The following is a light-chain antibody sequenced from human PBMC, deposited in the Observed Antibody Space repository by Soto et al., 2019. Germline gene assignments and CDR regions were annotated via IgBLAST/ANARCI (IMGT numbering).Light chain of an antibody. CDR3: PQYGTSPLT. Sequence: EIVLTQSPGTLSLSPGERATVSCRDSRSISSSYLAWYQQKTGQAPRLLIFGAYNRATGIPDRFSGSGAGTDFTLTISRLEPEDFAVYYCPQYGTSPLTFGGGTKVEIK. CDR2: GAY. V-gene: IGKV3-20*01. J-gene: IGKJ4*01. CDR1: RSISSSY.